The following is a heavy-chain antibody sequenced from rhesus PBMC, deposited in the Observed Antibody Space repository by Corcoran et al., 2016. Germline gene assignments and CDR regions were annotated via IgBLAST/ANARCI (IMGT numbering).Heavy chain of an antibody. CDR3: TRDSSGWYYYGLDS. V-gene: IGHV3-16*02. D-gene: IGHD6-31*01. CDR1: GFTFSSYW. J-gene: IGHJ6*01. CDR2: VKKKTDDETA. Sequence: EVQLVESGGGLVQPGGSLRLSCAASGFTFSSYWMSWVRQAPGKGLDWVGRVKKKTDDETATYAESDKGRFTISRYDPKNTVYLQMNSLQTEVTDVYYCTRDSSGWYYYGLDSWGQGVVVTVSS.